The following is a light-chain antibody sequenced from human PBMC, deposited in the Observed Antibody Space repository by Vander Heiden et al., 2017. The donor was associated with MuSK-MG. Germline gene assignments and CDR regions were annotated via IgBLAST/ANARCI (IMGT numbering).Light chain of an antibody. CDR2: AAS. V-gene: IGKV3-20*01. CDR1: QSLSSNS. CDR3: HQYGTEPLT. Sequence: IVLTQSPGTLSLSPGERVTLSCRASQSLSSNSLAWYQQRPGQTPRLLIYAASSRATGIPDRFSGSGSGTDFTLTIARLEPVDFAVYYCHQYGTEPLTFGGGTKLEIK. J-gene: IGKJ4*01.